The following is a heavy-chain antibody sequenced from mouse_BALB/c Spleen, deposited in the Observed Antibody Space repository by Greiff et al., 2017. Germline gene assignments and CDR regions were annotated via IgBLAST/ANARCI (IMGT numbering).Heavy chain of an antibody. V-gene: IGHV3-2*02. Sequence: EVQLVESGPGLVKPSQSLSLTCTVTGYSITSDYAWNWIRQFPGNKLEWMGYISYSGSTSYNPSLKSRISITRDTSKNQFFLQLNSVTTEDTATYYCARGITNDVWGEGTTVTVSS. J-gene: IGHJ1*01. CDR2: ISYSGST. CDR3: ARGITNDV. CDR1: GYSITSDYA. D-gene: IGHD1-1*01.